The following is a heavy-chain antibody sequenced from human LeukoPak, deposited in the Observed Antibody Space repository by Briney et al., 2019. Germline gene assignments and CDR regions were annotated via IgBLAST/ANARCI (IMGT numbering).Heavy chain of an antibody. CDR3: AGNLYYYDSSGTGAYYFDY. Sequence: SVKVSCKASGGTFSSYAISWVRQAPGQGLEWMGGIIPIFGTANYAQKFQGRVTITADESTSTAYMELSSLRSDDTAVYYCAGNLYYYDSSGTGAYYFDYWGQGTLVTVSS. D-gene: IGHD3-22*01. J-gene: IGHJ4*02. CDR2: IIPIFGTA. V-gene: IGHV1-69*13. CDR1: GGTFSSYA.